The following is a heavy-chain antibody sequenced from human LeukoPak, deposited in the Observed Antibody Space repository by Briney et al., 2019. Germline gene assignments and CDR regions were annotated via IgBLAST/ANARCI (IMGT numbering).Heavy chain of an antibody. V-gene: IGHV1-2*02. Sequence: PRASVKLSCKASGFTFTGYYIHWVRQAPGQGLEWMGWINPDSGDTNYDQKFQGRITMSRDTSISTAYMELSRLTSDDTAVYYCARIEWSAANDWGQGTLVTVSS. CDR2: INPDSGDT. CDR1: GFTFTGYY. CDR3: ARIEWSAAND. J-gene: IGHJ4*02. D-gene: IGHD6-13*01.